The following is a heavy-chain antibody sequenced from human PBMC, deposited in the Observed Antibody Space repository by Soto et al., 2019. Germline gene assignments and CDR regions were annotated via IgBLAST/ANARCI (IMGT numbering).Heavy chain of an antibody. CDR3: ARDQGRWFGEFH. CDR2: IYYSGST. V-gene: IGHV4-31*03. D-gene: IGHD3-10*01. Sequence: QVQLQESGPGLVKPSHTLSLTCTVSGGSISSGGYYWSWIRQHPGKGLEWIGHIYYSGSTYYNPSLKSRGTISVDTSKNQFSLKLSSVTAADTAVYYCARDQGRWFGEFHWGQGTLVTVSS. CDR1: GGSISSGGYY. J-gene: IGHJ4*02.